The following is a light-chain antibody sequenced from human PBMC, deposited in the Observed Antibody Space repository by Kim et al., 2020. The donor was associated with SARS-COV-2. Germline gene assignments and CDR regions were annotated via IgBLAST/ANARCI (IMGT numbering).Light chain of an antibody. Sequence: DIQMAQSPSSLSASVGDRVTITCRASQGISNSLAWYRQKPGKVPMLLIYGASTLRSGVPSRFRGSGSGTDFTLTISSLQPEDDATYYCQKYNSAPWTFGQGTKVEIK. CDR2: GAS. CDR1: QGISNS. V-gene: IGKV1-27*01. J-gene: IGKJ1*01. CDR3: QKYNSAPWT.